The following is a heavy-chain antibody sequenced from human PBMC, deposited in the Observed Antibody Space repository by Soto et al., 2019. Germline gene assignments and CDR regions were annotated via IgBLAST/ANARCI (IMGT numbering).Heavy chain of an antibody. CDR2: MFYGVST. J-gene: IGHJ4*02. CDR3: ARLPSRHLVDY. D-gene: IGHD3-3*02. CDR1: GSSINSSGYY. Sequence: SSETLSLTCTVSGSSINSSGYYWGWIRQPPGKGLEWIGSMFYGVSTYYNPSLKSRVAVSVDTSKNQFSLNLRSVTAADTAVYYCARLPSRHLVDYWGQGTLVTVSS. V-gene: IGHV4-39*01.